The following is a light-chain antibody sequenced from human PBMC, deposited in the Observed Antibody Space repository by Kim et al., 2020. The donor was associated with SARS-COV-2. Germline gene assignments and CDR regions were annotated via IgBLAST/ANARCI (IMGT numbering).Light chain of an antibody. Sequence: VKLTCALSSGHSTYASAWHQQLPEKGPRYLMNVDSDDCHTRGDGIPDRFSGSSSGAERHLTISSLQPEDEADYYCLTWGPGIRVFGGGTQLTVL. CDR2: VDSDDCH. J-gene: IGLJ2*01. CDR3: LTWGPGIRV. CDR1: SGHSTYA. V-gene: IGLV4-69*01.